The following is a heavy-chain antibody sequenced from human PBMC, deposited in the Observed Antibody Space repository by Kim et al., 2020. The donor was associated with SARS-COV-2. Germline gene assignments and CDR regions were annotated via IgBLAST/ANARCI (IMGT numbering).Heavy chain of an antibody. Sequence: SETLSLTCTVSGGSISSSSYYWGWIRQPPGKGLEWIGSIYYSGSTYYNPSLKSRVTISVDTSKNQFSLKLSSVTAADTAVYHCARGTYYYGSGALDYWG. V-gene: IGHV4-39*07. D-gene: IGHD3-10*01. J-gene: IGHJ4*01. CDR1: GGSISSSSYY. CDR3: ARGTYYYGSGALDY. CDR2: IYYSGST.